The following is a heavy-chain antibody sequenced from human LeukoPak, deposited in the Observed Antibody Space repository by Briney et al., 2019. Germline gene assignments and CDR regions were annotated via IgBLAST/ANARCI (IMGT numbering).Heavy chain of an antibody. V-gene: IGHV3-74*01. CDR1: GFTLSNYW. CDR2: ISDADGSIT. J-gene: IGHJ4*02. D-gene: IGHD2-15*01. Sequence: GGSLRLSCAASGFTLSNYWMHWVRHAPGKGLVWVSRISDADGSITNYADSVRGRFTISRDTAKNTLYLQMNSLGAEDTAVYYCARDLSGYSDYWGQGTLVTVSS. CDR3: ARDLSGYSDY.